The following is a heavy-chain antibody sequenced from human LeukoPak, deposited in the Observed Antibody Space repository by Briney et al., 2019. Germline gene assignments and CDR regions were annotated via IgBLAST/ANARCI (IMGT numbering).Heavy chain of an antibody. Sequence: APGQCSSKASGGPFPSFAIRWGRPAPGQGIEWKGGIIPIFGTANYAQKFQGRVTITADESTSTAYMELSSLRSEDTAVYYCARDRDDIAAGYFDYWGQGTLVTVSS. V-gene: IGHV1-69*01. CDR3: ARDRDDIAAGYFDY. CDR2: IIPIFGTA. D-gene: IGHD6-13*01. J-gene: IGHJ4*02. CDR1: GGPFPSFA.